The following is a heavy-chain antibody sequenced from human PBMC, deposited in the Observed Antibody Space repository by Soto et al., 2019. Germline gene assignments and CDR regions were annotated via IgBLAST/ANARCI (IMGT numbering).Heavy chain of an antibody. CDR1: GGLFSSYP. D-gene: IGHD3-22*01. J-gene: IGHJ1*01. CDR2: IIPVFQTA. Sequence: SVKVSCKASGGLFSSYPISWVRQVPGQGLEWMGGIIPVFQTAYYTQRFQGRVTITADESTNTAYMELSSVRSEDTAIYYCARGGSGYTWFNELWGQGTLVTVSS. V-gene: IGHV1-69*13. CDR3: ARGGSGYTWFNEL.